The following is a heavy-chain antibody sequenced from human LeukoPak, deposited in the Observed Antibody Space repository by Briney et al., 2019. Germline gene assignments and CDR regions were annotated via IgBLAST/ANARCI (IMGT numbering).Heavy chain of an antibody. Sequence: GGSLRLSCAASGFTFSSYSMNWVRQAPGKGLEWVSYISIISIIIYYADSVKGRFTISRDNAKNSLYLQMNSLRAEDTAVYYCARPRGYKPAVHDAFDIWGQGTMVTVSS. J-gene: IGHJ3*02. D-gene: IGHD1-14*01. CDR2: ISIISIII. CDR1: GFTFSSYS. V-gene: IGHV3-48*01. CDR3: ARPRGYKPAVHDAFDI.